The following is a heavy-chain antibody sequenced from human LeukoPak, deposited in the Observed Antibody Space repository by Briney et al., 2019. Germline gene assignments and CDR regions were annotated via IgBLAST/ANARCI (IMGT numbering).Heavy chain of an antibody. J-gene: IGHJ4*02. Sequence: SETLSLTCIASGGSISGYYWSWIRQPPGKGLERIGCIYYSGSTNYNPSLKSRVTISVDTFKNQFSLKLSSVIAADTAVYYCAREGLNCSGGSCYTVFDYWGQGTLVTVSS. CDR1: GGSISGYY. D-gene: IGHD2-15*01. CDR3: AREGLNCSGGSCYTVFDY. CDR2: IYYSGST. V-gene: IGHV4-59*12.